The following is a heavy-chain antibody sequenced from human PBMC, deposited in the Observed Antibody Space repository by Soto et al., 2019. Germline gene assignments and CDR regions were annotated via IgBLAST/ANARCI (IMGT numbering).Heavy chain of an antibody. J-gene: IGHJ4*02. CDR2: INPNSGGT. V-gene: IGHV1-2*04. Sequence: GASVKVSCKASGYTFTSYYMHWVRQAPGQGLEWMGWINPNSGGTNYAQKFQGWVTMTRDTSISTAYMELSRLRSDDTAVYYCARDRDYYDSSGSLDYWGQGTLVTVSS. CDR1: GYTFTSYY. CDR3: ARDRDYYDSSGSLDY. D-gene: IGHD3-22*01.